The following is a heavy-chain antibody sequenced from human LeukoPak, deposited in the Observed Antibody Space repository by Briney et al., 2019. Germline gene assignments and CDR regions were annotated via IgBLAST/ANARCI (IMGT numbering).Heavy chain of an antibody. V-gene: IGHV3-74*01. CDR2: INTDGSST. Sequence: GGSLRLSCAASGFTFSSYWMHWVRQAPGKGLVWVSRINTDGSSTSYADSVKGRFTISRDNAKNSLYLQMNSLRAEDTAVYYCARELRFLEWLPNWFDPWGQGTLVTVSS. CDR1: GFTFSSYW. J-gene: IGHJ5*02. CDR3: ARELRFLEWLPNWFDP. D-gene: IGHD3-3*01.